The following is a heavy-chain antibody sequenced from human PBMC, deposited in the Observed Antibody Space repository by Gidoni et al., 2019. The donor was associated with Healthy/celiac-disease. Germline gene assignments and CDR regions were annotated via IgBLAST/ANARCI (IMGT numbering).Heavy chain of an antibody. CDR3: AKSMTDYDCWSGYFEFGY. CDR2: ISGSGGST. J-gene: IGHJ4*02. D-gene: IGHD3-3*01. Sequence: ISGSGGSTYYADTVKGRFTISRDNSKNTLYLQMDSLRAEDTAVYYCAKSMTDYDCWSGYFEFGYLGQGTLVTVSS. V-gene: IGHV3-23*01.